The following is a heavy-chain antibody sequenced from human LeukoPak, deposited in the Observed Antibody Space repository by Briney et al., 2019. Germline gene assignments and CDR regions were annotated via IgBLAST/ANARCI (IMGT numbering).Heavy chain of an antibody. CDR2: IYYSGRT. D-gene: IGHD1-26*01. V-gene: IGHV4-39*01. CDR1: GGSISSNSYY. CDR3: ARLEWEQTPFDY. J-gene: IGHJ4*02. Sequence: SETLSLTCTVSGGSISSNSYYWGWIRQPPGKGLVWIGSIYYSGRTNYNPSLKSRVTISVDTSKNQFSLRLSSVTAADTAVYYCARLEWEQTPFDYWGQGTLVTVSS.